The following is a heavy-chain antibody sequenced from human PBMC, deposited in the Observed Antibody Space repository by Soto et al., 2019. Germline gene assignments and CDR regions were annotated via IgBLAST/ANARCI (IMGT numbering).Heavy chain of an antibody. V-gene: IGHV3-21*01. J-gene: IGHJ6*02. CDR2: ISSSSSYI. Sequence: GSLRLSCAASGFTFSSYSMNWVRQAPGKGLEWVSSISSSSSYIYYADSVKGRFTISRDNAKNSLYLQMNSLGAEDTAVYYCARDPHSSSWYYYYGMDVWGQGTTVTVSS. D-gene: IGHD6-13*01. CDR3: ARDPHSSSWYYYYGMDV. CDR1: GFTFSSYS.